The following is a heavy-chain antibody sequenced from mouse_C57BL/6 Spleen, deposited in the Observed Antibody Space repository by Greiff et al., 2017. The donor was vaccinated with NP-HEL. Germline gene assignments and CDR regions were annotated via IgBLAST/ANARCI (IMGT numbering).Heavy chain of an antibody. CDR2: INPGSGGT. D-gene: IGHD1-1*01. CDR1: GYAFTNYL. CDR3: ARARGYYYGSSLYYFDY. V-gene: IGHV1-54*01. J-gene: IGHJ2*01. Sequence: QVQLQQSGAELVRPGTSVKVSCKASGYAFTNYLIEWVKQRPGQGLEWIGVINPGSGGTNYNEKFKGKATLTADKSSSTAYMQLSSLTSEDSAVYFCARARGYYYGSSLYYFDYWGQGTTLTVSS.